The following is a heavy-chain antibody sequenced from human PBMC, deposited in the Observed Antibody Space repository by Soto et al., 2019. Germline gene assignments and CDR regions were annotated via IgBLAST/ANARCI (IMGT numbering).Heavy chain of an antibody. CDR2: IYSGGST. CDR3: ARDPRAADF. D-gene: IGHD2-15*01. J-gene: IGHJ4*02. CDR1: GFTFSTKY. Sequence: EVQLVESGGGLVQPGGSLRLSCAASGFTFSTKYMSWVRQAPGKGLEWVSFIYSGGSTFYSDSMRCRVTISRDNSKSTVIIEKDSLRAEDTAGYYGARDPRAADFWCQGPLVTASS. V-gene: IGHV3-66*01.